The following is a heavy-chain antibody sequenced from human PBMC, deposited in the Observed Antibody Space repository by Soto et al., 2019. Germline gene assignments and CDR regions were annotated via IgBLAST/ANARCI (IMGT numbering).Heavy chain of an antibody. CDR2: IYNSGTI. V-gene: IGHV4-31*03. J-gene: IGHJ6*02. Sequence: PSETLSLTCTVSGDSISSGNYYWNWIRQHPGKGLEWIGYIYNSGTIRYNPSLSLKSRVSISGDTSKNQFSLNLISVTAADTAVYYCARDRGFGMDVWGQGTTVIVSS. CDR1: GDSISSGNYY. CDR3: ARDRGFGMDV.